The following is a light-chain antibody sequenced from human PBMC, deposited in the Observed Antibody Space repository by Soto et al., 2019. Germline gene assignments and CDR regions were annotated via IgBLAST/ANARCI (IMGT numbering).Light chain of an antibody. J-gene: IGLJ1*01. V-gene: IGLV2-14*01. CDR2: DVT. Sequence: QSALTQPASVSLSPGQSITISCTGTSSDVGGYIYVSWYQQHPGKAPKLMIYDVTSRPSGVSYRFSGSKSGNTASLTISGLQAEDEADYYCSSYTTSSSYVFGTGTKATVL. CDR3: SSYTTSSSYV. CDR1: SSDVGGYIY.